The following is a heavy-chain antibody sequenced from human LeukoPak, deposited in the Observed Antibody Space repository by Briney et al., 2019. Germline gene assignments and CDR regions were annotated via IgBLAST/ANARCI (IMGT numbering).Heavy chain of an antibody. CDR3: ARDRDDSSGKFDY. CDR1: GGTFSSYA. Sequence: ASVKVSCKASGGTFSSYAISWVRQDPGQGLEWMGGIIPIFGTANYAQKFQGRVTITADESTSTAYMELSSLRSEDTAVYYCARDRDDSSGKFDYWGQGTLVTVSS. J-gene: IGHJ4*02. CDR2: IIPIFGTA. V-gene: IGHV1-69*13. D-gene: IGHD6-19*01.